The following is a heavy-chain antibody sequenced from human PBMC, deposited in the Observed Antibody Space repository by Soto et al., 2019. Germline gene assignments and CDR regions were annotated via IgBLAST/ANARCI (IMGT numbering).Heavy chain of an antibody. CDR1: GYTFTAYY. J-gene: IGHJ6*03. Sequence: ASVKVSCKTSGYTFTAYYMPWVRQAPGQGLEWMGWISANSGGTNYAQKVQGWVTMTSDTSISTAYMELSRLRSDDTAVYYCARDRGPDKSIAVGVPEYYMDVWGKGTTVTGSS. CDR3: ARDRGPDKSIAVGVPEYYMDV. D-gene: IGHD6-6*01. CDR2: ISANSGGT. V-gene: IGHV1-2*04.